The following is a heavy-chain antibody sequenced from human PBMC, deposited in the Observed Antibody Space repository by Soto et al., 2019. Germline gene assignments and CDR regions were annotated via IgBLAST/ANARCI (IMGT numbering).Heavy chain of an antibody. Sequence: SETLSLTCTVSGASISSGGYYWSWIRQHPGEGLEWIGYIYYRGNAHYNPSLKSRVTISVDTSKNQFSLKLSSVTAADTAVYYCARERPDGARLDPWGQGTLVTVSS. D-gene: IGHD6-6*01. V-gene: IGHV4-30-4*08. CDR3: ARERPDGARLDP. J-gene: IGHJ5*02. CDR2: IYYRGNA. CDR1: GASISSGGYY.